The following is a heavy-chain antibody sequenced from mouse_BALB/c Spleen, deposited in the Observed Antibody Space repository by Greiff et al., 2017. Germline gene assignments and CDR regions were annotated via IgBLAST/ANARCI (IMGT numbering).Heavy chain of an antibody. Sequence: EVHLVESGGGLVKPGGSLKLSCAASGFTFSSYAMSWVRQTPEKRLEWVASISSGGSTYYPDSVKGRFTISRDNARNILYLQMSSLRSEDTAMYYCARGNYYGYVGWFAYWGQGTLVTVSA. V-gene: IGHV5-6-5*01. CDR1: GFTFSSYA. J-gene: IGHJ3*01. CDR3: ARGNYYGYVGWFAY. D-gene: IGHD1-2*01. CDR2: ISSGGST.